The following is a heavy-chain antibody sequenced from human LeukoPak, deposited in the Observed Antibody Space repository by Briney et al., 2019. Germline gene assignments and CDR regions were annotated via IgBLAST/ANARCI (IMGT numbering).Heavy chain of an antibody. CDR2: VDNSGAGR. V-gene: IGHV3-23*01. J-gene: IGHJ4*02. D-gene: IGHD2-15*01. CDR3: TKMSGGKMFDY. Sequence: GGSLRLSCTASGFIFSSYAMSWVRQAPGKGLEWVSGVDNSGAGRYYGDSVKGRFTISRDNSKNTPYLQMNSLRVEDTAVYYCTKMSGGKMFDYWGQGTLVTVSS. CDR1: GFIFSSYA.